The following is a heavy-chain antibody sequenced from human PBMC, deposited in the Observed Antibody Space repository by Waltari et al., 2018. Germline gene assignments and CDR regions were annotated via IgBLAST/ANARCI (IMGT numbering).Heavy chain of an antibody. J-gene: IGHJ6*02. V-gene: IGHV6-1*01. CDR2: TYYRSKWYN. D-gene: IGHD2-2*01. Sequence: QVQLQQSGPGLVKPSQTLSLTCAISGDSVSSNSAAWNWIRQSPSRGLEWLGRTYYRSKWYNDYAVSVKSRITINPDTSKNHFSLHLNSVTPEDTAVYFCARGNYQIYYYYYGMDVWGQGTTVTVSS. CDR3: ARGNYQIYYYYYGMDV. CDR1: GDSVSSNSAA.